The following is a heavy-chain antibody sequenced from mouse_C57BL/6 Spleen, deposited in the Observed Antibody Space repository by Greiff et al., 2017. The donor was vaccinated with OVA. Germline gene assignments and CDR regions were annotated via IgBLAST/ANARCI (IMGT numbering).Heavy chain of an antibody. V-gene: IGHV5-17*01. D-gene: IGHD2-4*01. Sequence: DVHLVESGGGLVKPGGSLKLSCAASGFTFSDYGMHWVRQAPEKGLEWVAYISSGSSTIYYADTVQGRFTISRDNAKNTLFLQMTSLRSEDTAMYYCARRDYDEFAYWGQGTLVTVSA. J-gene: IGHJ3*01. CDR2: ISSGSSTI. CDR1: GFTFSDYG. CDR3: ARRDYDEFAY.